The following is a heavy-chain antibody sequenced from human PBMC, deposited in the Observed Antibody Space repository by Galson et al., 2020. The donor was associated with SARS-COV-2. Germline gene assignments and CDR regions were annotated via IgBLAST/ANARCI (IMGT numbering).Heavy chain of an antibody. V-gene: IGHV3-33*01. J-gene: IGHJ4*02. CDR2: IWYDGSAE. Sequence: GGSLRLSCAASGFTFSDYGVHWVRQAPGKGLEWVAVIWYDGSAEFYGDAVKGRFIISRDNSKNTVYLQMNSLTADDTAVYYCARDCRRGTSGDWCPTFDHWSQGTLVTGSS. D-gene: IGHD6-19*01. CDR1: GFTFSDYG. CDR3: ARDCRRGTSGDWCPTFDH.